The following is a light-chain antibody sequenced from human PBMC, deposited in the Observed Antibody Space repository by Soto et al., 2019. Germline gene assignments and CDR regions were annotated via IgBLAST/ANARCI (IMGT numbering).Light chain of an antibody. CDR2: AAS. CDR3: QQYYSFPIT. J-gene: IGKJ5*01. CDR1: QIISNY. Sequence: DIQMTQSPSSLSPSVGDRVTITCRASQIISNYLNWYQQKPGKAPELLIYAASTLQSGVPSRFSGSGSGTDFTLTIICLQSEDFATYYCQQYYSFPITFGQGTRLEIK. V-gene: IGKV1-39*01.